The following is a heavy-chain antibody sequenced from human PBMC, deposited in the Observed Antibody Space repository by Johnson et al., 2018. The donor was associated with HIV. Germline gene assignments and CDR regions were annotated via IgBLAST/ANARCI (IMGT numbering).Heavy chain of an antibody. CDR2: ISSSGSTI. J-gene: IGHJ3*02. Sequence: VQLVESGGGLIQPGGSLRLSCAASGFTVSSNYMSWVRQAPGKGLEWVSYISSSGSTIYHAESVKGRFTISRDNAKKSLYLQMKSLRAEDPAVYYCARGAVVTAHDAFDIWGQGTMVTVSS. D-gene: IGHD2-21*02. V-gene: IGHV3-11*01. CDR1: GFTVSSNY. CDR3: ARGAVVTAHDAFDI.